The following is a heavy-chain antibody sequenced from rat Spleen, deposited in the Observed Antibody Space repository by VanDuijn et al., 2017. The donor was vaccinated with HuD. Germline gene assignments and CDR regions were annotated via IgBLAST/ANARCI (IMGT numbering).Heavy chain of an antibody. Sequence: EVQLQESGPGLVKPSQSLSLTCFVTGYSITSNYRWNWIRKFPGNKLEWMGYINNAGSTNYNPSLESRISITRDTSKKQFFLLVNSVTGEDTATYYCARSDGTHYYLPFADWGQGTLVTVSS. CDR2: INNAGST. D-gene: IGHD1-1*01. CDR1: GYSITSNYR. J-gene: IGHJ3*01. CDR3: ARSDGTHYYLPFAD. V-gene: IGHV3-3*01.